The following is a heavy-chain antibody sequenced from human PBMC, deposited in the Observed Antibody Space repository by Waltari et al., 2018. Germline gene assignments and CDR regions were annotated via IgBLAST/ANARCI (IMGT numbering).Heavy chain of an antibody. V-gene: IGHV3-23*01. J-gene: IGHJ6*02. CDR1: GFSFSSYV. D-gene: IGHD2-8*02. Sequence: EVLLLESGGGLVQPGGSLRLSCAASGFSFSSYVMSWVRQPPGKGREWVAGISGSGDDTYYADSGKGRFTVSRDNSKNTLYLQMPSLRVADTAVYYCATGTAHYGMDVWGQGTTVTVSS. CDR2: ISGSGDDT. CDR3: ATGTAHYGMDV.